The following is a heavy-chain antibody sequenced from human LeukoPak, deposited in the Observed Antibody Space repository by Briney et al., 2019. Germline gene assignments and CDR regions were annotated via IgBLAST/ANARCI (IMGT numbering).Heavy chain of an antibody. CDR1: GFPFSDYE. CDR3: GRIARHLAAANDY. V-gene: IGHV3-48*03. D-gene: IGHD6-13*01. CDR2: ITHTDKSI. J-gene: IGHJ4*02. Sequence: GGSLRLSCAASGFPFSDYEMNWVRQAPGKGLEWISYITHTDKSIYYADSVKGRFTISRDNAKNSLYLQMNSLRAEDTAVYYCGRIARHLAAANDYWGQGTLVTVSS.